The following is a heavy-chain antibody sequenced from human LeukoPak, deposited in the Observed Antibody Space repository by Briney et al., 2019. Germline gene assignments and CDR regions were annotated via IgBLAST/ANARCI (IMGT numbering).Heavy chain of an antibody. CDR3: ARTNYDFWSGYSFDY. CDR2: INPSGGST. J-gene: IGHJ4*02. D-gene: IGHD3-3*01. Sequence: ASVKVSCMASGYTFTSYYMHWVRQAPGQGLEWMGIINPSGGSTSYAQKFQGRVTMTRDTSTSTVYMELSSLRSEDTAVYYCARTNYDFWSGYSFDYWGQGTLVTVSS. V-gene: IGHV1-46*01. CDR1: GYTFTSYY.